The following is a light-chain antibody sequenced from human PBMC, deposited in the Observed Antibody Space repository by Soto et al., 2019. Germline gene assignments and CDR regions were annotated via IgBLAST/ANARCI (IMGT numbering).Light chain of an antibody. V-gene: IGKV1-39*01. CDR3: QHTYITPLT. CDR1: QSIDTY. Sequence: DIQMTQSPSSLSASVGDRVTISCRASQSIDTYLIWYQQKPGKAPKMLIYAASLLQSGVPSRFSGSGSGADYTLTISRLKTQDFATYFCQHTYITPLTFGGRTKVEIK. J-gene: IGKJ4*01. CDR2: AAS.